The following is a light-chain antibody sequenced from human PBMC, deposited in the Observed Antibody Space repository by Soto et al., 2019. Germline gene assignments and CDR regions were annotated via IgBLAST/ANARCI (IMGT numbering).Light chain of an antibody. V-gene: IGKV3-15*01. Sequence: EIVMTQSPATLSVSPGERATLSCRASQSVSSYLAWYQQKPGQAPRLLIYGASTRATGIPARFSGSGSGTEFTLTISSLQSEDFAVYYCQQYNNWPPPWTFGQGTKVDIK. J-gene: IGKJ1*01. CDR3: QQYNNWPPPWT. CDR1: QSVSSY. CDR2: GAS.